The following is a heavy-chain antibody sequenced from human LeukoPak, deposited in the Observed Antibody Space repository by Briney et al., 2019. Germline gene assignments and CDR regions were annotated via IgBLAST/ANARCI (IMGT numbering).Heavy chain of an antibody. CDR3: ARGPTTVTTFPFDY. J-gene: IGHJ4*02. V-gene: IGHV4-34*01. CDR2: INHSGGT. Sequence: SETLSLTCAVYGGSFSGYYWSWICQPPGKGLEWIGEINHSGGTNYNPSLKSRVTISVDTSKNQFSLKLSSVTAADTAVYYCARGPTTVTTFPFDYWGQGTLVTVSS. CDR1: GGSFSGYY. D-gene: IGHD4-17*01.